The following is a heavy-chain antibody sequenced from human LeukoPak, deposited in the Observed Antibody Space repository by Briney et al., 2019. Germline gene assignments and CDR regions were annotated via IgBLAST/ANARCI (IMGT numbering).Heavy chain of an antibody. Sequence: GGSLRLSCAASGFTFRDYYMTWVRRAPGKGLEWISYISRSGDNLYYADSVEGRFTISRDNARNSVYLQMNSLRAEDTAVYYCAREVIIFPDYYYYGMDVWGQGTTVTVSS. J-gene: IGHJ6*02. CDR1: GFTFRDYY. CDR2: ISRSGDNL. D-gene: IGHD3-9*01. V-gene: IGHV3-11*01. CDR3: AREVIIFPDYYYYGMDV.